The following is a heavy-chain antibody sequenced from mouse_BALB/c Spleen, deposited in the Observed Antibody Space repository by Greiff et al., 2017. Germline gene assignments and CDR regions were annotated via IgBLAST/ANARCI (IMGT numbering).Heavy chain of an antibody. J-gene: IGHJ1*01. CDR2: IDPETGGT. CDR1: GYTFTDYE. Sequence: QVQLQQSGAELVRPGASVTLSCKASGYTFTDYEMHWVKQTPVHGLEWIGAIDPETGGTAYNQKFKGKATLTADKSSSTAYMELRSLTSEDSAVYYCTSTATGWYFDVWGAGTTVTVSS. CDR3: TSTATGWYFDV. V-gene: IGHV1-15*01. D-gene: IGHD1-2*01.